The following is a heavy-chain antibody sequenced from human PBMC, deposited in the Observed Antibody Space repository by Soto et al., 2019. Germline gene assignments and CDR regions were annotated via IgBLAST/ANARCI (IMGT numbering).Heavy chain of an antibody. J-gene: IGHJ6*02. CDR3: ARGLKNYYGVDV. CDR2: IKGDGSSL. CDR1: GFTFSTYW. V-gene: IGHV3-74*01. Sequence: EVKVVESGGGLVQPGRSLRLSCAASGFTFSTYWMHWVRQVPGKGLVWVSRIKGDGSSLTYADSVKGRFTISRDNVENTVYLQMGSLRADDTAVYYCARGLKNYYGVDVWGQGTTVTVSS.